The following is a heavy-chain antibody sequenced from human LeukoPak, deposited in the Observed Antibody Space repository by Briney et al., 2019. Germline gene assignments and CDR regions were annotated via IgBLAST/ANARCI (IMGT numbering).Heavy chain of an antibody. CDR2: ISESSSHT. CDR3: ARDRAPRARIGGMDV. Sequence: GGSLRLSCAASGFTFSSYSMNWVRQAPGKGLEWVSYISESSSHTYYAASVKGRFTISRDNAKNSLYLQMNSLRADDTGIYYCARDRAPRARIGGMDVWGQGTTVIVSS. V-gene: IGHV3-21*06. D-gene: IGHD5-12*01. J-gene: IGHJ6*02. CDR1: GFTFSSYS.